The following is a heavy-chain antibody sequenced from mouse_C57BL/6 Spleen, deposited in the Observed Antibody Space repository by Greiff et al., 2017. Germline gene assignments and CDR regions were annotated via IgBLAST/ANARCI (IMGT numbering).Heavy chain of an antibody. Sequence: VQLQQSGAELARPGASVKLSCKASGYTFTSYGISWVKQRTGQGLEWIGEIYPRSGNTYYNEKFKGKATLTADKSSSTAYMELRSLTSEDSAVYFCARRDEYDSYAMDYWGQGTSVTVSS. CDR2: IYPRSGNT. CDR1: GYTFTSYG. D-gene: IGHD2-4*01. V-gene: IGHV1-81*01. CDR3: ARRDEYDSYAMDY. J-gene: IGHJ4*01.